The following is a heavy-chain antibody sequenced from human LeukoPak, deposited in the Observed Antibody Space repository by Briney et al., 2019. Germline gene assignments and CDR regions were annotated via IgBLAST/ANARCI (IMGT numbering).Heavy chain of an antibody. CDR2: IYYSGST. J-gene: IGHJ4*02. V-gene: IGHV4-39*01. Sequence: PSETLSLTCTVSGGSVSSTHYWGWIRPPPGKGLEWIGSIYYSGSTNYNPSLKSRVTISVDTSKNQFSLKLSSVTAADTAVYYCARHIGTAAIDYWGQGTLVTVSS. D-gene: IGHD1-1*01. CDR1: GGSVSSTHY. CDR3: ARHIGTAAIDY.